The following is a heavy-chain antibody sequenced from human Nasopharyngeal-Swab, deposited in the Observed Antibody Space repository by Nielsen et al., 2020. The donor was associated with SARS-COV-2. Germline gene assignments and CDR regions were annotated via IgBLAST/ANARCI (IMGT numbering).Heavy chain of an antibody. Sequence: GGSLRLSCTTSGFTFSSYAMNWVRQDPGKGLEWVSSVSGSGGSTHYANSVKGRFAISRDNSKNTLYLQMNSLKTDDTAVYYCTTDSTVGGYRGDYWGQGTLVTVSS. V-gene: IGHV3-23*01. D-gene: IGHD5-12*01. CDR3: TTDSTVGGYRGDY. CDR1: GFTFSSYA. J-gene: IGHJ4*02. CDR2: VSGSGGST.